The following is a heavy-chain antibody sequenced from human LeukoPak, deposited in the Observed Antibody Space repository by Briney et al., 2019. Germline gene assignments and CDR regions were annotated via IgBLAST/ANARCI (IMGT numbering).Heavy chain of an antibody. CDR2: IYYSGST. Sequence: SETLSLTCTVSGGSISNNYWSWIRQPPGKGLEWISYIYYSGSTNYNPSLKSRVTISVDTSKNQFSLKLSSVTAEDTAVYYCARSRGFFDYWGQGTLVTVSS. J-gene: IGHJ4*02. D-gene: IGHD3-10*01. CDR3: ARSRGFFDY. CDR1: GGSISNNY. V-gene: IGHV4-59*01.